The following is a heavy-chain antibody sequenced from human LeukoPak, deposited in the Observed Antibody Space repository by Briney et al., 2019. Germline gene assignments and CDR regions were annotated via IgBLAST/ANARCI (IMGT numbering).Heavy chain of an antibody. Sequence: GGSLRLSCAASGFAFSSYAMSWVRQAPGKGLEWVSVISGSDGSTYYADSVKGRFTISRDNSKNTLCLQMNSLRAEDTAVYYCAKDKKYYDSSGSPYYYYGMDVWGQGTTVTVSS. CDR1: GFAFSSYA. CDR2: ISGSDGST. D-gene: IGHD3-22*01. J-gene: IGHJ6*02. CDR3: AKDKKYYDSSGSPYYYYGMDV. V-gene: IGHV3-23*01.